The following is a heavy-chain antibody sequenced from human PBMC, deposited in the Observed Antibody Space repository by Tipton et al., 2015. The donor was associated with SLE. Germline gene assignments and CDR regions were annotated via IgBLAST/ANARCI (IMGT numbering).Heavy chain of an antibody. CDR1: GYSISSGNH. D-gene: IGHD2-15*01. CDR3: ARDATRALDI. Sequence: PGLVKPSETLSLTCAVSGYSISSGNHWGWIRQPPGKGLEWIGTIYHSGTTNYNPSLKSRVTMSVDTSKNQFSLKLRSVTAADTATYYCARDATRALDIWGQGTMVTVSS. J-gene: IGHJ3*02. CDR2: IYHSGTT. V-gene: IGHV4-38-2*02.